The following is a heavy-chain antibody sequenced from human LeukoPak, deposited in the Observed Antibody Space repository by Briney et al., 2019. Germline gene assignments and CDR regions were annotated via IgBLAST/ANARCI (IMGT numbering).Heavy chain of an antibody. CDR2: IYYSGST. CDR1: GGSISSSSYY. D-gene: IGHD4-17*01. V-gene: IGHV4-39*07. J-gene: IGHJ4*02. Sequence: SETLSLTCTVSGGSISSSSYYWGWIRQPPGKGLEWIGSIYYSGSTYYNPSLKSRVTISVDTSKNQFSLKLSSVTAADTAVYYCARDSDDYGDYVWPLDYWGQGTLVTVSS. CDR3: ARDSDDYGDYVWPLDY.